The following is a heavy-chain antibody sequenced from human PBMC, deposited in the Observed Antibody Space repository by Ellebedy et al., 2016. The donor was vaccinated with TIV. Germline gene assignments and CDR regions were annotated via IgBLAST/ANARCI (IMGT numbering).Heavy chain of an antibody. CDR3: ARDGSEWSRDY. D-gene: IGHD3-3*01. CDR2: IVFSGTAA. CDR1: GFTFNIAG. V-gene: IGHV3-21*01. Sequence: GESLKISCAASGFTFNIAGMTWVRQAPGKGLEWVGTIVFSGTAAYYSDSVKGRFIISRDNAKNSLFLQMNSLRVEDTAVYYCARDGSEWSRDYWGRGTLVTVSS. J-gene: IGHJ4*02.